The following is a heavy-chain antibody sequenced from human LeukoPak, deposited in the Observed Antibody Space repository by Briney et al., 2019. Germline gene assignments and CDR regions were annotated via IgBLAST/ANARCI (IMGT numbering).Heavy chain of an antibody. CDR2: ITGNSGLI. Sequence: AGGSLRLSCTGSGFTFGVYAMNWVRQAPGKGLEWVSVITGNSGLIDYADSVKGRFTISRDNDRNTLYLQMTTLRAEDTAIYFWAKDRTPDGFYSIDYWGQGVLVTVSS. CDR1: GFTFGVYA. D-gene: IGHD2-15*01. V-gene: IGHV3-23*01. CDR3: AKDRTPDGFYSIDY. J-gene: IGHJ4*02.